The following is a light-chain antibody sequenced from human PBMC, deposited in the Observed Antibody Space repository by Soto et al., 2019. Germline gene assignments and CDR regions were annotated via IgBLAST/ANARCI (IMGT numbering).Light chain of an antibody. J-gene: IGKJ1*01. V-gene: IGKV1-5*01. Sequence: DIQITQSPSTLSASVGARVTITCRAIQNINRWLAWYQQKPGKAPNPMIYDASTLESGVPSRFSGSGSGSEFTLNIRSMQPDDLATYDCQRYHGFPRTFGQGTKVEIK. CDR1: QNINRW. CDR3: QRYHGFPRT. CDR2: DAS.